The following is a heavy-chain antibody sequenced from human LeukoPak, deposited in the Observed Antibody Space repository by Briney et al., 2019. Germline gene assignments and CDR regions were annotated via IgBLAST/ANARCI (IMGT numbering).Heavy chain of an antibody. CDR2: ISGSGGST. Sequence: GGSLSLSCAASGFTFSSYAMSWVRQAPGKGLEWVSAISGSGGSTYYADSVKGRFTISRDNSKNTLYLQMNSLRAEDTAVYYCAKLEVRGVIPPYFDYWGQGTLVTVSS. V-gene: IGHV3-23*01. CDR1: GFTFSSYA. D-gene: IGHD3-10*01. J-gene: IGHJ4*02. CDR3: AKLEVRGVIPPYFDY.